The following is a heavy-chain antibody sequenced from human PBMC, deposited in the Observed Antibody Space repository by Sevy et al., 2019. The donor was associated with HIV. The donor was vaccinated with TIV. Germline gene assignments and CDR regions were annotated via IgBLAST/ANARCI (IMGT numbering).Heavy chain of an antibody. CDR1: GGSISSYY. V-gene: IGHV4-59*01. CDR2: IYYSGST. J-gene: IGHJ5*02. Sequence: SETLSLTCTVSGGSISSYYWSWIRQPPGKGLEWIGYIYYSGSTNYNPSLKSRVTISVDTSKNQFSLKLSSVTAADTAVYYCARSGEGSSSTSCYYWFDPWGQGTLVTVSS. CDR3: ARSGEGSSSTSCYYWFDP. D-gene: IGHD2-2*01.